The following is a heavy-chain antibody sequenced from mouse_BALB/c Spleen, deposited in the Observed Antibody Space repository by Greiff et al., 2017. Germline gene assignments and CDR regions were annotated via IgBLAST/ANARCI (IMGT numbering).Heavy chain of an antibody. D-gene: IGHD1-2*01. Sequence: VQLVESGPGLVAPSQSLSITCTVSGFSLTSYGVHWVRQPPGKGLEWLGVIWAGGSTNYNSALMSRLSISKDNSKSQVFLKMNSLQTDDTAMYYCARGDHYPGWFAYLGQGTLVTVSA. V-gene: IGHV2-9*02. CDR2: IWAGGST. CDR3: ARGDHYPGWFAY. CDR1: GFSLTSYG. J-gene: IGHJ3*01.